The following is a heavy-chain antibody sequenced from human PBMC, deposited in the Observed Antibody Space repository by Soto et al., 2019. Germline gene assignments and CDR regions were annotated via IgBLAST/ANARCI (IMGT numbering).Heavy chain of an antibody. J-gene: IGHJ4*02. CDR3: ARGNRGYSYGFDY. Sequence: KPSETLSLTCTVSGGSISSGGYYWSWIRQHPGKGLEWIGYIYYSGSTYYNPSLKSRVTISVDTSKNQFSLKLSSVTAADTAVYYCARGNRGYSYGFDYWGQGTLVTVS. V-gene: IGHV4-31*03. CDR2: IYYSGST. CDR1: GGSISSGGYY. D-gene: IGHD5-18*01.